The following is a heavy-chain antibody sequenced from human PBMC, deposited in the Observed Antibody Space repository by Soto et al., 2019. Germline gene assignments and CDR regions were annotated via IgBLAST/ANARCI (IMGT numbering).Heavy chain of an antibody. CDR2: IYYSGST. J-gene: IGHJ6*02. V-gene: IGHV4-31*03. CDR3: QRVVTIRHIAARASYYGMDV. CDR1: GGSISSGCYY. Sequence: PSETLSLTCTVSGGSISSGCYYWSWIRQDPGKGLEWIGYIYYSGSTYHNPSLNSRVTISVDTSKNQFSLKLSSVTAADTVVYYCQRVVTIRHIAARASYYGMDVWGQGTTVTVSS. D-gene: IGHD6-6*01.